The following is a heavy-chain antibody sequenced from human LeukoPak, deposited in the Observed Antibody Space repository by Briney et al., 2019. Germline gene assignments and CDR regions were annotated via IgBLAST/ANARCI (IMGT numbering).Heavy chain of an antibody. D-gene: IGHD3-22*01. J-gene: IGHJ4*02. CDR1: GGSFSGYY. CDR3: ARGRVWYYYDSSGPYYFDY. V-gene: IGHV4-34*01. CDR2: INHSGST. Sequence: PSETLSLTCAVYGGSFSGYYWSWIRQPPGKGLEWIGEINHSGSTNYNPSLKSRVTISVDTSKNQFSLKLSSVTAADTAVYYCARGRVWYYYDSSGPYYFDYWGQGILVAVSS.